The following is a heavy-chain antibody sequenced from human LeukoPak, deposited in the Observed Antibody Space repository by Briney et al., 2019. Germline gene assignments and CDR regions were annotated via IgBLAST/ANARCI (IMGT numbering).Heavy chain of an antibody. D-gene: IGHD3-10*01. Sequence: SETLSLTCTVSGDSINSYYWSWIRQPAGKGLEWIGRIYTSGSTNYNPSLKSRVTMSIDTSKNQFSLRLTSVTAADTAVYYCARGDYGSGDRGWFDPWGQGTLVTVSS. CDR3: ARGDYGSGDRGWFDP. J-gene: IGHJ5*02. CDR2: IYTSGST. CDR1: GDSINSYY. V-gene: IGHV4-4*07.